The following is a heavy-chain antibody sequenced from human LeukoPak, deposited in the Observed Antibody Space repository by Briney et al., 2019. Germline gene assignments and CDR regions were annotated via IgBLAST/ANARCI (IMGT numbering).Heavy chain of an antibody. CDR2: IYSGGST. J-gene: IGHJ4*02. V-gene: IGHV3-66*01. Sequence: GGSLRLSCAASGFTVSSNYMSWVRQAPGKGLEWVPVIYSGGSTYYADSVKGRFTISRDNSKNTLYLQMNSLRAEDTAVYYCARDLTTSAYFDYWGQGTLVTVSS. CDR3: ARDLTTSAYFDY. D-gene: IGHD1-1*01. CDR1: GFTVSSNY.